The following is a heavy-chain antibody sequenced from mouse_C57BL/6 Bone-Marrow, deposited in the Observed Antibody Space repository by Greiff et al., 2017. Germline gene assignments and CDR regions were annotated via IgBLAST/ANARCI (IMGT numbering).Heavy chain of an antibody. J-gene: IGHJ4*01. CDR2: ISSGGSYT. CDR3: ARHYDYYAMDY. CDR1: GFTFSSYG. Sequence: EVKLVESGGDLVKPAGSLKLSCAASGFTFSSYGMSWVRQTPDKRLEWVATISSGGSYTYYPDSVKGRFTISRDNAKNTLYLQMSSLKSEDTAMYYCARHYDYYAMDYWGQGASVTVSS. V-gene: IGHV5-6*02.